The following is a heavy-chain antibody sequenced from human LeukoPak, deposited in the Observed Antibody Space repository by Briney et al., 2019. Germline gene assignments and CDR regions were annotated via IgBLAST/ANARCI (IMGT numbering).Heavy chain of an antibody. Sequence: GASVKVSCKASGYTFTSYDINWVRQATGQGLEWMGWMNPNSGNTGYAQKFQGRVTMTRNTSISTAYLQWSSLKASDTAMYYCARPNSGYYTNWGQGTLVTVSS. CDR3: ARPNSGYYTN. CDR2: MNPNSGNT. D-gene: IGHD3-3*01. CDR1: GYTFTSYD. J-gene: IGHJ4*02. V-gene: IGHV1-8*01.